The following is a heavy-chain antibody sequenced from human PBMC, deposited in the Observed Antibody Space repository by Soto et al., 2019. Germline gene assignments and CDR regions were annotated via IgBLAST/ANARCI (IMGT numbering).Heavy chain of an antibody. CDR2: INPNSGGT. Sequence: GASVKVSCKASGYTFTGYYMHWVRQAPGQGLEWMGWINPNSGGTNYAQKFQGWVTMTRDTSISTAYMELSRLRSDDTAVYYCARELGSVDTAMVTLGYWGQGTLVTVSS. CDR1: GYTFTGYY. J-gene: IGHJ4*02. D-gene: IGHD5-18*01. CDR3: ARELGSVDTAMVTLGY. V-gene: IGHV1-2*04.